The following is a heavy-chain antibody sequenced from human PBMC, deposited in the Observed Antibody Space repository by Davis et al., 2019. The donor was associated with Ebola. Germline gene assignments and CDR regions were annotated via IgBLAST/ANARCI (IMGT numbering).Heavy chain of an antibody. CDR3: ARNFGSGSYQIDS. D-gene: IGHD3-10*01. Sequence: SETLSLTCTVSGGSISSGSYYWSWIRQPAGKGLEWIGHIYTSGSTYYNPSLKNRVTISIDTSRNKFSLNLNSVTAADTAVYFCARNFGSGSYQIDSWGQGTLVTVSS. CDR2: IYTSGST. J-gene: IGHJ4*02. V-gene: IGHV4-61*09. CDR1: GGSISSGSYY.